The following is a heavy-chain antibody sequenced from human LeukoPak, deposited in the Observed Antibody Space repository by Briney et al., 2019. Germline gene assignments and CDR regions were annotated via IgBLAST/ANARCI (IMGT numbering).Heavy chain of an antibody. CDR2: ISGGGDST. CDR1: GFTFSNYA. Sequence: PGGSLRLSCAASGFTFSNYAMSWVRQAPGKGLEWVSSISGGGDSTYYADSVQGRFAISRDNSKNTLYLQMNSLRAEDTAVYYCAKGLEGRRLRFLFLGYYMDVWGKGTTVTVSS. D-gene: IGHD3-3*01. J-gene: IGHJ6*03. CDR3: AKGLEGRRLRFLFLGYYMDV. V-gene: IGHV3-23*01.